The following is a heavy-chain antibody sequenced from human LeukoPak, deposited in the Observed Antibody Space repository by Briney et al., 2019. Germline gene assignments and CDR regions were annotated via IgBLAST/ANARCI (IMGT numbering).Heavy chain of an antibody. CDR1: GGSFSGYY. V-gene: IGHV4-34*01. Sequence: SETLSLTCAVYGGSFSGYYWSWIRQPPGKGLEWIGEINHSGSNNYNPSLKSRVTISVDTSKNQFSLKLSSVTAADTAVYYCARGLSIAAAGPICYYFDYWGQGTLVTVSS. J-gene: IGHJ4*02. CDR3: ARGLSIAAAGPICYYFDY. CDR2: INHSGSN. D-gene: IGHD6-13*01.